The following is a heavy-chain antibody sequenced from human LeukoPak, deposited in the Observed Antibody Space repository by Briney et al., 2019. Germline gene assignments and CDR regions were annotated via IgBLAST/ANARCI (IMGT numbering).Heavy chain of an antibody. CDR2: ISGDGSVT. J-gene: IGHJ6*02. CDR3: ASGAGTEDYGMDV. CDR1: GSTFSTYW. V-gene: IGHV3-74*01. D-gene: IGHD6-19*01. Sequence: GGSLKLSCAASGSTFSTYWMHWVRQAPGKGLVWVSRISGDGSVTTYANSVKGRFTISRDNAKNTLYLQMSSLRVEDTAVYYCASGAGTEDYGMDVWGQGTTVSVSS.